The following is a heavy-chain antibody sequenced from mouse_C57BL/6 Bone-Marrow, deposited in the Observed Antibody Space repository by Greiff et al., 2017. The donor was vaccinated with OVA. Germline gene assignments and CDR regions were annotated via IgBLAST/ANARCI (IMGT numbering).Heavy chain of an antibody. Sequence: QVQLQQPGAELVKPGASVKLSCKASGYTFTSYWMQWVKQRPGQGLEWIGEIDPSASYTNYNQKFKGMATLTVDPSSSTAYMQLSSLTSEGSAVYSCAKKDEFDYWGQGTTLTVSS. CDR3: AKKDEFDY. CDR2: IDPSASYT. J-gene: IGHJ2*01. V-gene: IGHV1-50*01. CDR1: GYTFTSYW.